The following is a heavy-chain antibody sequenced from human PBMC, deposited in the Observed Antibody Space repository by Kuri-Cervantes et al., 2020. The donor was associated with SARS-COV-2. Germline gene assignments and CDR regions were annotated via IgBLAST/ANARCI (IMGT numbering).Heavy chain of an antibody. J-gene: IGHJ4*02. V-gene: IGHV3-7*01. CDR3: ARDRSFTPDY. Sequence: GESLKISCAASGFTFRSCWMSWVRQAPGKGLEWVAAIKPEGGEKHYVDSVRVRFTISRDDAKNSLYLQMTSLRAEDTAVYYCARDRSFTPDYCGQGTLVTVSS. CDR2: IKPEGGEK. CDR1: GFTFRSCW. D-gene: IGHD3-10*01.